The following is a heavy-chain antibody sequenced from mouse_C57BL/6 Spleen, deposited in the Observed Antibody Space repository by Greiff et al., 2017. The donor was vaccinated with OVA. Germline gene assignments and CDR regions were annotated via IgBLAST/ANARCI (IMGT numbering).Heavy chain of an antibody. J-gene: IGHJ3*01. V-gene: IGHV2-9-1*01. Sequence: QVQLKESGPGLVAPSQSLSITCTVSGFSLTSYAISWVRQPPGKGLEWLGGIWTGGGTNYNSALKSRLSISKDNSKSQVFLKMNSLQTDDTARYYCARDDYDGGFAYWGQGTLVTVSA. CDR2: IWTGGGT. D-gene: IGHD2-4*01. CDR3: ARDDYDGGFAY. CDR1: GFSLTSYA.